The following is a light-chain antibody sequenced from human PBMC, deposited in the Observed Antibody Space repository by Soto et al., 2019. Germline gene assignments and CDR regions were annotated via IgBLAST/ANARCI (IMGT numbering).Light chain of an antibody. CDR3: QHYSTWLWT. CDR2: GAS. V-gene: IGKV3-15*01. J-gene: IGKJ1*01. Sequence: EIVMTQSPATLSVSPGERATLSCRASQSVSSKLAWYQQKPGQGPRLLIYGASTRATGITASFSGSGSGTEFTLTISSLQSEVFAVYYCQHYSTWLWTFGQGTKVEIK. CDR1: QSVSSK.